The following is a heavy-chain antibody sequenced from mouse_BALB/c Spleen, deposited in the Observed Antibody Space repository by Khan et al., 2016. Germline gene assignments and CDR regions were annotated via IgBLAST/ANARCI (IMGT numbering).Heavy chain of an antibody. Sequence: EVQLQESGPGLVKPSQSLSLTCTVTGYSITSDYAWNWIRQFPGNKLEWMGYISYSGSTSYNPSLKSRISITRDTSKNQFFLQLNSVTTEDTATYYCARLDYFDYWGQGTTLTVSS. J-gene: IGHJ2*01. V-gene: IGHV3-2*02. CDR1: GYSITSDYA. CDR2: ISYSGST. CDR3: ARLDYFDY.